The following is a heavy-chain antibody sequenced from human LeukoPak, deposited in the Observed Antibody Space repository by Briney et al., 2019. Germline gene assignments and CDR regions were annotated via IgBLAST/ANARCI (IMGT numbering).Heavy chain of an antibody. CDR2: IRYDVSNI. CDR3: AKGDDYGSGAMFDY. V-gene: IGHV3-30*02. CDR1: GFTFSSYG. Sequence: GGSLRLSCAASGFTFSSYGMRWVRQAPGKGLEWVTFIRYDVSNIYYADSVKGRFTTSRDNSKNTLYLQMNSLRAEDTAVYYCAKGDDYGSGAMFDYWGQGTLVTVSS. D-gene: IGHD3-10*01. J-gene: IGHJ4*02.